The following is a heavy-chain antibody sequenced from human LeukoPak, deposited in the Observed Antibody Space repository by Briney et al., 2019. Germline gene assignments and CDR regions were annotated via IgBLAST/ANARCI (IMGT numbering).Heavy chain of an antibody. CDR2: IIPIFGTA. Sequence: GASVKVSCKASGGTFSSYAISWVRQAPGQGLEWMGGIIPIFGTANYAQKFQGRVTITADESTSTAYMELSSLRSEDTAVYYCARGETTATVTPDYYYYYGMDVWGKGTTVIVSS. CDR3: ARGETTATVTPDYYYYYGMDV. J-gene: IGHJ6*04. V-gene: IGHV1-69*13. CDR1: GGTFSSYA. D-gene: IGHD4-17*01.